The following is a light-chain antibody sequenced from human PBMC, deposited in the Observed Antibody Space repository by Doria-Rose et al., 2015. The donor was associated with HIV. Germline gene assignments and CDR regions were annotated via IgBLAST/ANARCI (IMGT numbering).Light chain of an antibody. CDR1: PSFSSTY. CDR3: HQYGTSWT. V-gene: IGKV3-20*01. Sequence: DIVLTQSPGTLSLSPGERATLSCRASPSFSSTYLAWYQQKPGQDPSLLIYDGSTSATGIPDRCNASGSGTDFTLTINRLEPEDFALYYCHQYGTSWTFGQGTKVEI. J-gene: IGKJ1*01. CDR2: DGS.